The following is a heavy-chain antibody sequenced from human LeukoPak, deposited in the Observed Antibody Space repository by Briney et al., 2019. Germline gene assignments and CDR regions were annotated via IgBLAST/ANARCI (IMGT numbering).Heavy chain of an antibody. CDR2: IKSKNVGETT. CDR1: GLSFDNAW. D-gene: IGHD4-23*01. J-gene: IGHJ4*02. Sequence: GGSLRLSCVVSGLSFDNAWMSWVRHAPGKGLERVGRIKSKNVGETTEYAAPVQGRFTISRDDSRNTVYLQMSSLKTEDTGVYYCTTGPGNSGYWGQGTLVTVSS. V-gene: IGHV3-15*01. CDR3: TTGPGNSGY.